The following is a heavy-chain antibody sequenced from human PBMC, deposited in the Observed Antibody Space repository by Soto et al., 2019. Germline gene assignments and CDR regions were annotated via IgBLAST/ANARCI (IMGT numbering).Heavy chain of an antibody. V-gene: IGHV4-4*07. Sequence: PSETLSLTCFVSGGSINTFYWSWARQPAGKGLEWIGRIFSSGSTSFNPSLESRVAMSVDTSKNHFSLNLSSVTAADMAVYYCARAGSYSAYNFAHGIQLWSFDFWGKGALVTVSS. CDR3: ARAGSYSAYNFAHGIQLWSFDF. D-gene: IGHD5-12*01. J-gene: IGHJ4*02. CDR1: GGSINTFY. CDR2: IFSSGST.